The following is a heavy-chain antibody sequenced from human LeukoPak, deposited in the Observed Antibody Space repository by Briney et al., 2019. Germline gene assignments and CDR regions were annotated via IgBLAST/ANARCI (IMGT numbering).Heavy chain of an antibody. V-gene: IGHV3-48*03. Sequence: TGGSLRLSCAASGFTFSNYKMNWVRQAPGRGLEWVSYISSSGSIIYYSDSVKGRFTISRDNAKKSLYLQMNSLRAEDTAVYYCARPLSGTTDFDYWGQGTLVTVSS. CDR3: ARPLSGTTDFDY. CDR2: ISSSGSII. CDR1: GFTFSNYK. D-gene: IGHD1-20*01. J-gene: IGHJ4*02.